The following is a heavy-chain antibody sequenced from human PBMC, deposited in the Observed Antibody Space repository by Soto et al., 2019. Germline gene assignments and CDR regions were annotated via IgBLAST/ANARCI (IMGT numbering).Heavy chain of an antibody. CDR3: ATSRRSGGKASEFDY. CDR2: IYYSGST. V-gene: IGHV4-59*08. CDR1: GVSISSYY. Sequence: PSETLSLTCTVSGVSISSYYWRWIRQPPGKGLEWIGYIYYSGSTNYNPSLKSRVTISVDTSKNQFSLKLSSVTAADTAVYYCATSRRSGGKASEFDYWGQGTLVTVSS. J-gene: IGHJ4*02. D-gene: IGHD3-10*01.